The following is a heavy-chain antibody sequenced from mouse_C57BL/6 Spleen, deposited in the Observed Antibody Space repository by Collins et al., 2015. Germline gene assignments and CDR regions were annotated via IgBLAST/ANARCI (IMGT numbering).Heavy chain of an antibody. D-gene: IGHD1-1*01. CDR2: IYPRSGNT. Sequence: QVQLQQSGAELARPGASVKLSCKASGYTFTSYGISWVKQRTGQGLEWIGEIYPRSGNTYYNEKFKGKATLTTDKSSSTAYMELRSLTSEDSAVYFCARSIYGSSYRFDYWGQGTTLTVSS. J-gene: IGHJ2*01. CDR1: GYTFTSYG. CDR3: ARSIYGSSYRFDY. V-gene: IGHV1-81*01.